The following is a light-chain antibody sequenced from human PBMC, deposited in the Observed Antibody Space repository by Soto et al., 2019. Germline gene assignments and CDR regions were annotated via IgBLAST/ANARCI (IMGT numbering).Light chain of an antibody. CDR1: DSNIGAGYD. V-gene: IGLV1-40*01. J-gene: IGLJ2*01. Sequence: QSVLTQPPSVSGASGQRVTISCTGSDSNIGAGYDVHWYQQFPGTAPKLLIYANRNRPSGVPDRFSASKSGTSASLAITGLQAEDEADYYCQSYDSSLSGREVFCGGTKVTVL. CDR3: QSYDSSLSGREV. CDR2: ANR.